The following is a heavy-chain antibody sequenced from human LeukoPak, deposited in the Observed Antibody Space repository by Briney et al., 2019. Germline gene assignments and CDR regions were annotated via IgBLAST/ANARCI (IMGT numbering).Heavy chain of an antibody. D-gene: IGHD5-12*01. CDR1: GYTFISYT. J-gene: IGHJ4*02. CDR3: ASGGRGYSGYGLPY. Sequence: ASVKVSCKASGYTFISYTLHWVRQAPGQRLEWMGWINAGNGNTKYSQKFQGRVTITRDTSASTAYMELSSLRSEDTAVYYCASGGRGYSGYGLPYWGQGTLVTVSS. CDR2: INAGNGNT. V-gene: IGHV1-3*01.